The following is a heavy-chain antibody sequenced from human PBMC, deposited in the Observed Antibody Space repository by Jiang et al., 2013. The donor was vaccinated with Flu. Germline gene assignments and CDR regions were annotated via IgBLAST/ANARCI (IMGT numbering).Heavy chain of an antibody. J-gene: IGHJ4*02. Sequence: GSGLVKPSETLSLTCAVYGGSFSGYYWSWIRQPPGKGLEWIGEINHSGSTNYNPSLKSRVTISVDTSKNQFSLKLSSVTAADTAVYYCARGLHHGYSSGWYFSKYYFDYWGQGTLVTVSS. CDR3: ARGLHHGYSSGWYFSKYYFDY. CDR1: GGSFSGYY. D-gene: IGHD6-19*01. V-gene: IGHV4-34*01. CDR2: INHSGST.